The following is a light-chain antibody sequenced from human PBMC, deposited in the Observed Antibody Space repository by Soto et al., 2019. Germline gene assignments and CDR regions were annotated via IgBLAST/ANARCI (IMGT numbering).Light chain of an antibody. CDR1: QSLFRY. Sequence: EIVLTQSPATLSLSPGQRANLSCRASQSLFRYLAWFQQKPGQAPRLLIYDASYRATCIPARFSGSGSGTDFTLTIRSLEPEDFAVYYCQQRRNLPWIFGPANKVDIK. CDR2: DAS. J-gene: IGKJ3*01. CDR3: QQRRNLPWI. V-gene: IGKV3-11*01.